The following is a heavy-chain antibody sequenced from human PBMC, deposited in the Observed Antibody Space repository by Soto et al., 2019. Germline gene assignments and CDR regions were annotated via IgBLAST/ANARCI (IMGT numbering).Heavy chain of an antibody. D-gene: IGHD4-4*01. J-gene: IGHJ4*02. CDR3: AKVNSNHVGPVDY. CDR2: ISSSGGST. CDR1: GFTFSSYA. Sequence: EVQLLESGGGLVQPGGSLRLSCAASGFTFSSYAMSWVRQAPGKGLEWVSAISSSGGSTYYADSVKGRFTISRDNSKNTLYLQMNSLRAEDTAVYYCAKVNSNHVGPVDYWGQETLVTVSS. V-gene: IGHV3-23*01.